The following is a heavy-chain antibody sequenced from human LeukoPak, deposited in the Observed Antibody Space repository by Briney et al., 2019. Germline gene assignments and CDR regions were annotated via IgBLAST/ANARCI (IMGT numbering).Heavy chain of an antibody. CDR2: INHGGGT. D-gene: IGHD4-17*01. Sequence: SETLCLTCAVYGGSFSDYFWNWIRQTPGKGLEWIGEINHGGGTNYNPSLKSRATISVDTSKKQFSLNLTSVTAADTAVYYCARGEDGTGDYRPTYFDSWGQGTLVTVSS. CDR3: ARGEDGTGDYRPTYFDS. J-gene: IGHJ4*02. V-gene: IGHV4-34*01. CDR1: GGSFSDYF.